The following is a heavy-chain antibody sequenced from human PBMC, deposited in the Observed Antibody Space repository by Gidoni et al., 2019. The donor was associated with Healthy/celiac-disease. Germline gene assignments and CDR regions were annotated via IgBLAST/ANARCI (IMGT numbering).Heavy chain of an antibody. CDR3: ARDPPEYYYYGMDV. CDR2: INAGNGNT. J-gene: IGHJ6*02. CDR1: GYTFTSYA. Sequence: QVQLVQSGAEVKKPGASVKVSCKASGYTFTSYAMHWVRQAPGQRLEWMGWINAGNGNTKYSQKFQGRVTITRDTSASTAYMELSSLRSEDTAVYYCARDPPEYYYYGMDVWGQGTTVTVSS. V-gene: IGHV1-3*01.